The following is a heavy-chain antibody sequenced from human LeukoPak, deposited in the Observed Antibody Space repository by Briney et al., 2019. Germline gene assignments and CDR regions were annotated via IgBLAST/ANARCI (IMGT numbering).Heavy chain of an antibody. D-gene: IGHD1-1*01. CDR1: GGSISSYY. CDR2: IYYSGST. J-gene: IGHJ6*03. V-gene: IGHV4-59*01. Sequence: SSETLSPTCTVSGGSISSYYWSWIRQPPGKGLEWIGYIYYSGSTNYNPSLKSRVTISVDTSKNQFSLKLSSVTAADTAVYYCARETTGSYYHYYYMDVWGKGTTVTVSS. CDR3: ARETTGSYYHYYYMDV.